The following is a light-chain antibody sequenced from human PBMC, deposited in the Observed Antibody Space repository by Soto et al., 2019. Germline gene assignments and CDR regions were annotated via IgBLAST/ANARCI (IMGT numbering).Light chain of an antibody. CDR1: QSLLHSNGYNY. CDR3: MQALQPPPT. CDR2: LTS. V-gene: IGKV2-28*01. J-gene: IGKJ3*01. Sequence: DIVMTQSPASLPVTPGEPASISCRSSQSLLHSNGYNYMDWYLQKPGQSPQLLFYLTSNRASGVPDWFGGGGSGADFTLKISRVEAEDVGVYCCMQALQPPPTFGPGTKVDIK.